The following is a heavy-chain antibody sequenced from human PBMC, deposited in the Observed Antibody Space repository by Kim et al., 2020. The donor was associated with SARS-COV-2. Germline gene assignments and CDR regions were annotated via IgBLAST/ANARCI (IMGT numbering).Heavy chain of an antibody. D-gene: IGHD4-17*01. V-gene: IGHV4-59*08. Sequence: SETLSLTCTVSDDSISSSYWSWIRQPPGKGLEWIGYIYYTGSTNYNPSLKSRVTISVDTSKNQFSLKLSSVTAADTAVYYCARRYYGDYGGFDYWGQGTLVTVSS. CDR3: ARRYYGDYGGFDY. CDR2: IYYTGST. CDR1: DDSISSSY. J-gene: IGHJ4*02.